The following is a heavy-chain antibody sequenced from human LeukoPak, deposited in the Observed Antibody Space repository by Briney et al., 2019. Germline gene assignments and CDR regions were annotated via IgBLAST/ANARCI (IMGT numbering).Heavy chain of an antibody. D-gene: IGHD6-6*01. J-gene: IGHJ6*03. Sequence: SETLSLTCTVSGGSISSGGYYWSWIRQHPGKGLEWIGYIYYSGSTYYNPSLKSRVTISVDTSKNQFSLKLSSVTAADTAVYYCARGGIVAARVYYYMDVWGKGTTVTVYS. CDR2: IYYSGST. V-gene: IGHV4-31*03. CDR3: ARGGIVAARVYYYMDV. CDR1: GGSISSGGYY.